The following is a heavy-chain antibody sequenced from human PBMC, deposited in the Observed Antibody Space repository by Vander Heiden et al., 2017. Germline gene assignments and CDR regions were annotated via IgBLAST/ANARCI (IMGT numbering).Heavy chain of an antibody. V-gene: IGHV3-33*01. CDR1: GFTFSSYG. D-gene: IGHD3-22*01. CDR2: IWYDGSNK. Sequence: QVQLVESGGGVVQPGRSLRLSCAASGFTFSSYGMHWVRQAPGKGLEWVAVIWYDGSNKYYADSVKGRFTISRDNSKNTLYLQMNSLRAEDTAVYYCARDAHEVGSGYYSAFNYWGQGTLVTVSS. CDR3: ARDAHEVGSGYYSAFNY. J-gene: IGHJ4*02.